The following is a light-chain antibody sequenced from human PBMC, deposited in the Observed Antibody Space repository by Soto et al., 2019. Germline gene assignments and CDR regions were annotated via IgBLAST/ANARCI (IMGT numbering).Light chain of an antibody. CDR1: QSISSW. Sequence: DIQMTQSPSTLSASVGDRVTITCRASQSISSWLAWYQQKPGKAPKLLIYDASTLESGVPSRFSGSGSGTEFTLTISSLQPDDFATYYCQQFDDYPFTFGPGTKVDF. CDR3: QQFDDYPFT. J-gene: IGKJ3*01. CDR2: DAS. V-gene: IGKV1-5*01.